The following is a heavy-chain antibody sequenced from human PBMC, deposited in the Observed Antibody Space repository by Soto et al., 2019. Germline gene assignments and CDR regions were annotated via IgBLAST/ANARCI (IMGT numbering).Heavy chain of an antibody. D-gene: IGHD3-22*01. Sequence: LRLSCAASGFTFSRYWMHWVRQAPGKGLVWVSRINSDGSSTNYADSVKGRFTISRDNAKNTLYLQMNSLRAEDTAVYYCASSIEDDSSGYYGPNDAFDIWGQGTMVTVSS. J-gene: IGHJ3*02. CDR3: ASSIEDDSSGYYGPNDAFDI. CDR2: INSDGSST. CDR1: GFTFSRYW. V-gene: IGHV3-74*01.